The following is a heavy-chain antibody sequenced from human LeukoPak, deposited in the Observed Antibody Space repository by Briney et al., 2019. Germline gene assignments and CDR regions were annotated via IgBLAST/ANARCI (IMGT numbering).Heavy chain of an antibody. D-gene: IGHD6-13*01. J-gene: IGHJ4*02. Sequence: SETLSLTCTVSGGSISSHYWSWIRQPPGKGLEWIGYIYYSGSTNYNPSLKSRVTISADTSKNQFSLKLSCVTAADTAVYYCAGSLAAASLFDYWGQGTLVTVSS. V-gene: IGHV4-59*11. CDR1: GGSISSHY. CDR2: IYYSGST. CDR3: AGSLAAASLFDY.